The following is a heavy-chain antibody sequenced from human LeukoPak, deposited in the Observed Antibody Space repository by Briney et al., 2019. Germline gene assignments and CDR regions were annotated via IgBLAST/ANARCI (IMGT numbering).Heavy chain of an antibody. D-gene: IGHD2-21*02. CDR3: ARIKVAAILFDY. CDR1: GFTFSSYA. CDR2: ISGSGGAT. J-gene: IGHJ4*02. Sequence: GGSLRLSCAASGFTFSSYAMTWVRQAPGKGLEWVSVISGSGGATYYADSVKGRFTISRDNSKNTVYLQMSSLRTEDTAIYYCARIKVAAILFDYWGQGTLVIVSS. V-gene: IGHV3-23*01.